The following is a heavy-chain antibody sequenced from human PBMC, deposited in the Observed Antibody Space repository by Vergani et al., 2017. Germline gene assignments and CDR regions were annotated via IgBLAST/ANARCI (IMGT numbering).Heavy chain of an antibody. D-gene: IGHD3-10*01. V-gene: IGHV1-69*02. CDR1: GGTFSSYT. CDR3: ARNNCGSGSLGGYYYGMDV. Sequence: QVQLVQSGAEVKKPGSSVKVSCKASGGTFSSYTISWVRQAPGQGLEWMGRIIPILGIANYAQKFQGRVTITADKSTSTAYMELSSLRSEDTAVYYCARNNCGSGSLGGYYYGMDVWGQGTTVTVSS. J-gene: IGHJ6*02. CDR2: IIPILGIA.